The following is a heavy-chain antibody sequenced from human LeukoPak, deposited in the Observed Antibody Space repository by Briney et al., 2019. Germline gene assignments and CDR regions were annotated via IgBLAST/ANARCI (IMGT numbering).Heavy chain of an antibody. Sequence: SETLSLTCAVSGGSISSGGYSWSWIRQPPGTGLEWIGYIYHSGSTYYNPSLKSRVTISVDRSKNQFSLKLSSVTAADTAVYYCARLRSGSLDYWGQGTLVTVSS. CDR3: ARLRSGSLDY. J-gene: IGHJ4*02. CDR1: GGSISSGGYS. V-gene: IGHV4-30-2*01. D-gene: IGHD1-26*01. CDR2: IYHSGST.